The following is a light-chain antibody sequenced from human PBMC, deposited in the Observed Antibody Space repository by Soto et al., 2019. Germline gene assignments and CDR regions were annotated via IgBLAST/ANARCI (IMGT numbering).Light chain of an antibody. Sequence: QSVLTQPPSVSGAPGQRVTISCTGSNSNFGADYDVHWYQQFPGTAPKLLIYSNIYRPSGVPDRFSGSKSGTSASLTIAGLRAEDEADYYCQSYDSSLSAVVFGGGTKVTVL. J-gene: IGLJ2*01. CDR3: QSYDSSLSAVV. CDR2: SNI. V-gene: IGLV1-40*01. CDR1: NSNFGADYD.